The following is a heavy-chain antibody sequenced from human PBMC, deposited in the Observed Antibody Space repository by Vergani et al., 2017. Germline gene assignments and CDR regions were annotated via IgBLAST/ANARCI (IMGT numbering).Heavy chain of an antibody. D-gene: IGHD2-15*01. V-gene: IGHV3-23*01. CDR1: GFSFPGYA. J-gene: IGHJ4*02. CDR3: TKGSRGYTGYLFDY. CDR2: VSGSSATP. Sequence: EVQLLESGGGLVQPGGSLRLSCEASGFSFPGYAMSWVRQAPGKGLEWVSSVSGSSATPYYADSVKGRFIISRDNSKNTLHLQMNSLRADDTAVYYCTKGSRGYTGYLFDYWGQGTRDTVSS.